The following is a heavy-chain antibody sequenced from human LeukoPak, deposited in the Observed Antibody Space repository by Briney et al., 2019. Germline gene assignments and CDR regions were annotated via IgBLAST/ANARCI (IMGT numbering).Heavy chain of an antibody. J-gene: IGHJ4*02. V-gene: IGHV1-2*07. CDR2: INPPGGGT. CDR1: GYTFTGYY. D-gene: IGHD3-10*01. CDR3: ARKATGDLSFDH. Sequence: AAVKVSCEASGYTFTGYYIHWVRQAPGQGLGWMGSINPPGGGTNYAHQFQGRVTMTRDTSITTASMELSRLTSDDTAVYFCARKATGDLSFDHWGQGALVT.